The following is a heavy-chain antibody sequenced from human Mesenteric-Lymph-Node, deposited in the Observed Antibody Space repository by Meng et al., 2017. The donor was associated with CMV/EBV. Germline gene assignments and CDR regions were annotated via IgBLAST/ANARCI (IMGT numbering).Heavy chain of an antibody. J-gene: IGHJ4*02. V-gene: IGHV4-34*01. D-gene: IGHD3-22*01. CDR3: ARDRFPSRGYYFRGTFDY. CDR1: GGSFSGYY. CDR2: INHSGST. Sequence: GSLRLSCAVYGGSFSGYYWSWIRQPPGKGLEWIGEINHSGSTNYNPSLKSRVTTSVDTSKNQFSLKLSSVTAADTAVYYCARDRFPSRGYYFRGTFDYWGQGTLVTVSS.